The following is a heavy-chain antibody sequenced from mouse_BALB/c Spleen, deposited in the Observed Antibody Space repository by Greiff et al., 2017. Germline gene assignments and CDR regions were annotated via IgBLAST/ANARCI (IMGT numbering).Heavy chain of an antibody. CDR1: GFTFSSYA. CDR3: AREEGPFYYAMDY. CDR2: ISSGGSYT. J-gene: IGHJ4*01. Sequence: EVKLVESGGGLVKPGGSLKLSCAASGFTFSSYAMSWVRQSPEKRLEWVAEISSGGSYTYYPDTVTGRFTISRDNAKNTLYLEMSSLRSEDTAMYYCAREEGPFYYAMDYWGQGTSVTVSS. V-gene: IGHV5-9-4*01.